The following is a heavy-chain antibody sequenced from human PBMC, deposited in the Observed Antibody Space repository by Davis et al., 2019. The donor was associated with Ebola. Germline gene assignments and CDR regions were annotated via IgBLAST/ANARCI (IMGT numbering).Heavy chain of an antibody. CDR1: GYSFTSYW. V-gene: IGHV5-51*01. D-gene: IGHD3-3*01. J-gene: IGHJ4*02. Sequence: GESLKISCKGSGYSFTSYWIGWVRQMPGKGLEWMGIIYPGDSDTRYSPSLQGQVTISADKSISTAYLQWSSLKASDTAMYYCARPHGIFGNEYYFDYWGQGTLVTASS. CDR3: ARPHGIFGNEYYFDY. CDR2: IYPGDSDT.